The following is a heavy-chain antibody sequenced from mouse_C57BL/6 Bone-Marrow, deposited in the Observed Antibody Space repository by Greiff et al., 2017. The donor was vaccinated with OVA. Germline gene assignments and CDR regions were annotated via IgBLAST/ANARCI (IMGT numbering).Heavy chain of an antibody. CDR3: ARDTTVVAPFYAMDY. D-gene: IGHD1-1*01. CDR1: GFTFSSYA. V-gene: IGHV5-4*01. Sequence: DVQLVESGGGLVKPGGSLKLSCAASGFTFSSYAMSWVRQTPEKRLEWVATISDGGSYTYYPDNVKGRFTISRDNAKNNLYLQMSHLKSEDTAMYYCARDTTVVAPFYAMDYWGQGTSVTVSS. J-gene: IGHJ4*01. CDR2: ISDGGSYT.